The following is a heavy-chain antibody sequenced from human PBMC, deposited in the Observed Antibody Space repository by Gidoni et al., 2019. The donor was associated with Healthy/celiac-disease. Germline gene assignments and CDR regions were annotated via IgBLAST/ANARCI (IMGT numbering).Heavy chain of an antibody. D-gene: IGHD3-22*01. J-gene: IGHJ4*02. Sequence: EVQLLESGGGLVQPGGSLRLSCAASGFPFSSYAMSWVRQAPGKGLEWVAASSGSGGSTYYADSVKGRFTISRDNSKNTLYLQMNSLRAEDTAVYYCAKAMRVVVTTGRSFDYWGQGTLVTVSS. CDR3: AKAMRVVVTTGRSFDY. CDR2: SSGSGGST. V-gene: IGHV3-23*01. CDR1: GFPFSSYA.